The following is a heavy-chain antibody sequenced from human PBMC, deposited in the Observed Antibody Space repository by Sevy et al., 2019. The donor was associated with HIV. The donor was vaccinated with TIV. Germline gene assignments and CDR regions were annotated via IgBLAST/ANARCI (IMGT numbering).Heavy chain of an antibody. V-gene: IGHV3-7*01. J-gene: IGHJ4*02. CDR1: GFTFTTYW. D-gene: IGHD6-6*01. Sequence: GGCLRLSCAASGFTFTTYWMTWVRQAPGKGLEWVANINQDGSKINYVDSVKGRFIISRDNAKKSLYVQMNSLRADDTAVYYCQTVGIFEKSESQYRFMDYWGQGTLVTVSS. CDR3: QTVGIFEKSESQYRFMDY. CDR2: INQDGSKI.